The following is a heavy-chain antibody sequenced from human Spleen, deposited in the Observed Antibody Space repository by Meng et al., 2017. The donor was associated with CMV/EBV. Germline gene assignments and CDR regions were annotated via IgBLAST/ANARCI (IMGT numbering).Heavy chain of an antibody. CDR3: ARGGYCSNTSCYTKDDIDY. D-gene: IGHD2-2*02. CDR2: ISSSGTYI. Sequence: GGSLRLSCAASGFTFSDYYMSWVRQAPGKGLQWVSSISSSGTYIYYADSVKGRFIMSRDNAKNSLYLQMNSLRAEDTAMYHCARGGYCSNTSCYTKDDIDYWGQGTLVTVSS. CDR1: GFTFSDYY. J-gene: IGHJ4*02. V-gene: IGHV3-21*01.